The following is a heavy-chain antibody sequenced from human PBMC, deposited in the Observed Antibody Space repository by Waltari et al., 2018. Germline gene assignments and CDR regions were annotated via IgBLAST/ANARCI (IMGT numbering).Heavy chain of an antibody. CDR2: IYYRGST. D-gene: IGHD3-3*01. CDR3: ARPGAYDFWEGDNYYGMDV. CDR1: GGSISSSSYY. J-gene: IGHJ6*02. Sequence: QLQLQESGPGLVKPSETLSLTCTVSGGSISSSSYYWGWIRQPPGKGLEWIGSIYYRGSTSYTPSLKSRVTISLDTSKTQVSLKLGSVTAADTAVYYCARPGAYDFWEGDNYYGMDVWGQGTTVTVSS. V-gene: IGHV4-39*01.